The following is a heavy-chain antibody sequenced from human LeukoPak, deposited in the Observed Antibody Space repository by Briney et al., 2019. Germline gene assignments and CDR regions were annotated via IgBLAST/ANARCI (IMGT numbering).Heavy chain of an antibody. J-gene: IGHJ3*02. CDR1: GFTFSSYG. D-gene: IGHD2-15*01. CDR2: IRYDGSNK. V-gene: IGHV3-30*02. CDR3: AKDGGSDPDSFDI. Sequence: GGSLRLSCAASGFTFSSYGMHWVRQAPGEGLEWLAFIRYDGSNKNYADSVKGRFTISRDNTKNSLYLQMNSLRAEDTAVYYCAKDGGSDPDSFDIWGQGTMVTVSS.